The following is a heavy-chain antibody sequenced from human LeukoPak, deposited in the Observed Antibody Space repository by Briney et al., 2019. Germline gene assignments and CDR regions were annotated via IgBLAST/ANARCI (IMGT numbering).Heavy chain of an antibody. V-gene: IGHV4-61*02. J-gene: IGHJ3*02. Sequence: PSETLSLTCTVSGGSISSGSYYWSWIRQPAGKGLEWIGRIYTSGSTNYNPSLKSRVTISVDTSKNQFSLKLTSVTAADTAVYYCTRVPYYGSGSAAFDIWGRGTMVAVSS. CDR2: IYTSGST. CDR1: GGSISSGSYY. CDR3: TRVPYYGSGSAAFDI. D-gene: IGHD3-10*01.